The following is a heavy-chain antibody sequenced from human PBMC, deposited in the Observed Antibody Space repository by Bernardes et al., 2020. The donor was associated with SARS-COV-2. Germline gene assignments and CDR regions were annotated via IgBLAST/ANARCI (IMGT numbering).Heavy chain of an antibody. J-gene: IGHJ6*02. V-gene: IGHV3-30*02. D-gene: IGHD6-6*01. CDR1: GFTFSDYG. CDR2: IRSDGSNK. Sequence: GGSLRLSCAASGFTFSDYGMHWVRQAPGKGLEGLAFIRSDGSNKYHADSVKGRFSISRDNSKNTLYLQVNSLRAEDTAVYYCASKPYSSSHADYDQFAMDVWGQGTTVTVSS. CDR3: ASKPYSSSHADYDQFAMDV.